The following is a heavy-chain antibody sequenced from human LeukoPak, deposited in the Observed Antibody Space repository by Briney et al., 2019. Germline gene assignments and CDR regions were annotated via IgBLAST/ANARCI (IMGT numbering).Heavy chain of an antibody. J-gene: IGHJ6*03. V-gene: IGHV1-69*05. CDR3: ARAWETPAATLPTYYYYYMDV. CDR2: IIPIFGTA. D-gene: IGHD2-2*01. CDR1: GGTFSSYA. Sequence: SVKVSCKASGGTFSSYAISWVRQAPGQGLEWMGGIIPIFGTAHYAQKFQGRVTITTDESTSTAYMELSSLRSEDTAVYYCARAWETPAATLPTYYYYYMDVWGKGTTVTVSS.